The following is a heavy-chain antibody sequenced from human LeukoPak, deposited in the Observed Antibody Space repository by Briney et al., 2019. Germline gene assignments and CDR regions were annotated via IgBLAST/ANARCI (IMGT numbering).Heavy chain of an antibody. D-gene: IGHD2-15*01. J-gene: IGHJ4*02. Sequence: GGSLRLSCAVSGFTVSSNYMSWVRQAPGKGLEWVSLIHSGGTTDYADSVKDRFTISRDYSKDTVNLQINSLRAEDTAVYYCARERRYCSGDNCYSGLDYWGQGTLVTVSS. CDR3: ARERRYCSGDNCYSGLDY. CDR1: GFTVSSNY. CDR2: IHSGGTT. V-gene: IGHV3-53*01.